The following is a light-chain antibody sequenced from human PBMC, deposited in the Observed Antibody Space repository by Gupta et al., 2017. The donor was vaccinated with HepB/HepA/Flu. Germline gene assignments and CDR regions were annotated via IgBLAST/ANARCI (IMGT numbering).Light chain of an antibody. CDR1: KSVSSNY. V-gene: IGKV3-20*01. CDR2: VAS. J-gene: IGKJ2*01. CDR3: QQYGDSVFT. Sequence: EIVLTQPPATLSCSPGKKATLSCRASKSVSSNYIAWYQQKPGQAPRLLIYVASTRATGIPARFSGSGSGTHFTLTISRLEPEDFAVYHCQQYGDSVFTFGQGTKLEIK.